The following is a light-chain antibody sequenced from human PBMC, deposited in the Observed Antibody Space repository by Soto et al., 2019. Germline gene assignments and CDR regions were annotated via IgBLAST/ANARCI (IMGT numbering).Light chain of an antibody. CDR1: QGISNY. CDR3: QKYNSAPGT. Sequence: DIPMTQSPSSLSASVGDRVTITCRASQGISNYLAWYQQKPGKVPKLLIYAASTLQLGVPSRFSGGGSGTDFSLTISSLQPEDVANYYCQKYNSAPGTFGPGTKVDIK. CDR2: AAS. V-gene: IGKV1-27*01. J-gene: IGKJ3*01.